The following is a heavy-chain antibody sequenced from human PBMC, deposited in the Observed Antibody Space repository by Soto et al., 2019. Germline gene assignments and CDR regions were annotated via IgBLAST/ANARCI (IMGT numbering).Heavy chain of an antibody. CDR2: INAGNGNT. D-gene: IGHD2-8*01. CDR3: PGSQGYCIKVVGPMDF. Sequence: QVQLVQSGAEEKKPGASVKVSCKASGYTFTSYAMHWVRQAPGQRLEWMGWINAGNGNTKYSQKFQGRVTITRDTSASTATGALGAPRSKTTVLYYWPGSQGYCIKVVGPMDFWGQGTRSPSP. CDR1: GYTFTSYA. V-gene: IGHV1-3*05. J-gene: IGHJ6*02.